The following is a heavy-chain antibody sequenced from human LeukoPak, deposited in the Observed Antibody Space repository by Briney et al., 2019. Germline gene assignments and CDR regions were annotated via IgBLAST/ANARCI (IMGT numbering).Heavy chain of an antibody. CDR2: ISGSGGAGT. J-gene: IGHJ6*02. V-gene: IGHV3-23*01. CDR3: VKDRGGSPFYGMDV. D-gene: IGHD1-26*01. Sequence: GGSLRLSCAASGFTFSSYAMSWVRQAPGKGLEWVSTISGSGGAGTYYADSMKGRFTISRDNSKNTLYLPMNSLRAEDTAVYYCVKDRGGSPFYGMDVWGQGTTVTVSS. CDR1: GFTFSSYA.